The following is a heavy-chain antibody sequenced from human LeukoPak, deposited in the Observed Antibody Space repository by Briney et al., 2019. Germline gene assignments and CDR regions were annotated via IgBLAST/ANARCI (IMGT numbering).Heavy chain of an antibody. CDR3: AREPTYRSSLDF. D-gene: IGHD6-6*01. Sequence: GGSLRLSCAASGFTVSSNYMSWVRQAPGKGLEYISVTYSSGTTYYADSVRDRFTISRDNSRNTLYLQMNGLRPDDTAVYYCAREPTYRSSLDFWGQGTLVTVSS. V-gene: IGHV3-53*01. J-gene: IGHJ4*02. CDR2: TYSSGTT. CDR1: GFTVSSNY.